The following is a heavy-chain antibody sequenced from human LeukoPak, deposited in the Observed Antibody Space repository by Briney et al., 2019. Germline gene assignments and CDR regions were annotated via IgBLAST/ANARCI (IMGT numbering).Heavy chain of an antibody. CDR1: GGTFSSYA. Sequence: SVKVSCKASGGTFSSYAISWVRQAPGQGLEWMGRIIPTLGIANYAQEFQGRVTITADKSTSTAYMELSSLRSEDTAVYYCARDSHYYDSSGTGDYWGQGTLVTVSS. V-gene: IGHV1-69*04. CDR2: IIPTLGIA. J-gene: IGHJ4*02. D-gene: IGHD3-22*01. CDR3: ARDSHYYDSSGTGDY.